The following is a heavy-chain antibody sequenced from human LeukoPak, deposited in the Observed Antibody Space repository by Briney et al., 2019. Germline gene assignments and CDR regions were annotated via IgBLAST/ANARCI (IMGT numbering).Heavy chain of an antibody. CDR3: ARVKRLPGIDAFDI. CDR1: GGTFSSYA. D-gene: IGHD2-2*01. J-gene: IGHJ3*02. CDR2: IIPIFGTA. Sequence: EASVKVSCKASGGTFSSYAISWVRQAPGQGLEWMGGIIPIFGTANYAQKFQGRVTITTDESTSTAYMELSSLRSEDTAVYYCARVKRLPGIDAFDIWGQGTMVTVSS. V-gene: IGHV1-69*05.